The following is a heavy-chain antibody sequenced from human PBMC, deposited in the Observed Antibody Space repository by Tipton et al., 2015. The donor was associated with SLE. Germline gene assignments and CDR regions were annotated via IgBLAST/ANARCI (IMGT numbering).Heavy chain of an antibody. CDR3: AKDLLVYCSSTSCYAFDI. Sequence: SLRLSCAASGFTFSSYAMHWVRQAPGKGLEWVAVISYDGSNKYYADSVKGRFTISRDNSKNTLYLQMNSLRAEDTAVYYCAKDLLVYCSSTSCYAFDIWGQGTMVTVSS. V-gene: IGHV3-30-3*01. J-gene: IGHJ3*02. CDR2: ISYDGSNK. D-gene: IGHD2-2*01. CDR1: GFTFSSYA.